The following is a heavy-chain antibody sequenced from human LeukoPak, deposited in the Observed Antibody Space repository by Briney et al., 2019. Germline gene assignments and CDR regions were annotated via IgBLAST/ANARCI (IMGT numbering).Heavy chain of an antibody. D-gene: IGHD2-21*01. CDR3: ALLGVVIPPDIYDV. V-gene: IGHV3-74*01. J-gene: IGHJ3*01. CDR2: IDTDGSST. Sequence: GGSLRLSCAASGFTFSSYWMHWVRQTPEKGLVWVSRIDTDGSSTIYADSVKGRFTISRDNAKNSLYLQMNSLRAEDTAVYYCALLGVVIPPDIYDVWGQGTLVTVSS. CDR1: GFTFSSYW.